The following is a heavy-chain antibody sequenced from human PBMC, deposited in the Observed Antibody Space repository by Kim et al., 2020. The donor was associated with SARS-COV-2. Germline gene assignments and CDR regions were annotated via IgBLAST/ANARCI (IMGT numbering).Heavy chain of an antibody. CDR1: GFTFSSYS. J-gene: IGHJ4*02. CDR2: ISSSSTI. CDR3: ARDAYYYDSTLDY. V-gene: IGHV3-48*02. D-gene: IGHD3-22*01. Sequence: GGSLRLSCAASGFTFSSYSMNWVRQAPGKGLEWVSYISSSSTIYYADSVKGRFTISRDNAKNSLYLQMNSLRDEDTAVYYCARDAYYYDSTLDYWGQGTL.